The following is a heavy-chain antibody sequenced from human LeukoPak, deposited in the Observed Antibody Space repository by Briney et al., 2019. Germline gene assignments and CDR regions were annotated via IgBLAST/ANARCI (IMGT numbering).Heavy chain of an antibody. CDR2: IHYTGST. V-gene: IGHV4-59*01. Sequence: SETLSLTCTVSGGTISSYYWNWIRQSPGKGLEWIGYIHYTGSTNYNPSLKSRVTMLIDTSKNQFSLKLSSVTAADTAVYYCARGRYSAGDNWFDPWGQGTLVTVSS. CDR3: ARGRYSAGDNWFDP. CDR1: GGTISSYY. J-gene: IGHJ5*02. D-gene: IGHD3-9*01.